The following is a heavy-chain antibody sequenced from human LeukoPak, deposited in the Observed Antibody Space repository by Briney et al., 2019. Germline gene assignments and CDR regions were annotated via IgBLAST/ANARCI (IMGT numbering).Heavy chain of an antibody. J-gene: IGHJ5*02. CDR3: ARRARQQLVPWFDP. Sequence: SETLSLTCTVSGGSISSYYWSWIRQPPGKGLEWIGYIYYSGSTNYNPSLKSRVTISVDTSKNQFSLKLSSATAADTAVYYCARRARQQLVPWFDPWGQGTLVTVSS. CDR2: IYYSGST. V-gene: IGHV4-59*08. CDR1: GGSISSYY. D-gene: IGHD6-13*01.